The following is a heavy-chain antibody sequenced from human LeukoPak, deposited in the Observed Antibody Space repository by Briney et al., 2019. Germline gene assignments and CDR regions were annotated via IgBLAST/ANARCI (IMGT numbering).Heavy chain of an antibody. CDR1: GGTFTSYA. J-gene: IGHJ4*02. CDR2: ITAIFRTT. CDR3: ARHSGYHSTMYLDY. D-gene: IGHD3-22*01. Sequence: SVKVSCKTSGGTFTSYAISWVRQAPGQGLEWMGGITAIFRTTNYAQKFQGRVTITADESMSTVYMELSSLRSEDTAVYYCARHSGYHSTMYLDYWGQGTLVTVSS. V-gene: IGHV1-69*13.